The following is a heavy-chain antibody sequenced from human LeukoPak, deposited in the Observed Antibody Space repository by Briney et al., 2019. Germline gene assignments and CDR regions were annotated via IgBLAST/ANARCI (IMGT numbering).Heavy chain of an antibody. V-gene: IGHV3-23*01. D-gene: IGHD3-22*01. J-gene: IGHJ6*02. CDR2: ISGSGGST. CDR3: AKDLHYYHDSSGSHYYYYGMDV. CDR1: GFTFSSYA. Sequence: PGGSLRLSCAASGFTFSSYAMSWVRQAPGKGLEWVSAISGSGGSTYYADSVKGRFTISRDNSKNTLYLQMNSLRAEDTAVYYCAKDLHYYHDSSGSHYYYYGMDVWGQGTTVTVSS.